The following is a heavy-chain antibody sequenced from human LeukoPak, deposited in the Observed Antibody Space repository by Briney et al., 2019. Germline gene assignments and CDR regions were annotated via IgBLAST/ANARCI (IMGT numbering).Heavy chain of an antibody. D-gene: IGHD6-19*01. J-gene: IGHJ4*02. CDR1: GGTFSSYA. CDR3: ARAALAGTGWLDY. V-gene: IGHV1-69*13. CDR2: IIPIFGTA. Sequence: ASVKVSCKASGGTFSSYAISWVRQAPGQGLEWMGGIIPIFGTANYAQKFQGRVTITADESTSTAYMELSSLRSEDTAVCYCARAALAGTGWLDYWGQGTLVSVSS.